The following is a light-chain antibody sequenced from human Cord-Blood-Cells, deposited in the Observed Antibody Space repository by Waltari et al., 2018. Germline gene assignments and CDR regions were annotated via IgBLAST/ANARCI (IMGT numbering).Light chain of an antibody. Sequence: QSALTQPASVSGSPGQSITISCTGTSSDVGGYNYVSWYQQHPSKAPTLMIYDVSKRPSGVSNRFSDSKSGNTASLTISGLQAEDEADYYCSSYTSSSTLVFGGGTKLTVL. V-gene: IGLV2-14*01. J-gene: IGLJ3*02. CDR1: SSDVGGYNY. CDR2: DVS. CDR3: SSYTSSSTLV.